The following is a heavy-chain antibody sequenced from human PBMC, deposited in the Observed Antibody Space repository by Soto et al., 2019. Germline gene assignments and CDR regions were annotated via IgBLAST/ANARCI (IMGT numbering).Heavy chain of an antibody. CDR2: IYHSGST. V-gene: IGHV4-4*02. Sequence: PSETLSLTCAVSGGSISSSNWWSGVRQPPGKGLEWIGEIYHSGSTNYNPSLKSRVTISVDKSKNQFSLKLSSVTAADTAVYYCARASYYYDSSSPGSYNWFDPWGQGTLVTVSS. J-gene: IGHJ5*02. CDR3: ARASYYYDSSSPGSYNWFDP. CDR1: GGSISSSNW. D-gene: IGHD3-22*01.